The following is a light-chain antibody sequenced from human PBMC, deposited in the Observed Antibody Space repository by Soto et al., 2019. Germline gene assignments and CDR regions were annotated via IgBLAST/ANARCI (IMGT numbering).Light chain of an antibody. J-gene: IGLJ3*02. V-gene: IGLV4-60*02. CDR3: ETWDTNPWV. CDR2: LEGSGSY. CDR1: RGHSSYI. Sequence: QLVLTQSSSASASLGSSVKLTCTLSRGHSSYIIAWHQQQPGKAPRYLMKLEGSGSYNKGSGVPDRFSGSSSGADRYLTISNLQFEDEADYYCETWDTNPWVFGGGTKLTVL.